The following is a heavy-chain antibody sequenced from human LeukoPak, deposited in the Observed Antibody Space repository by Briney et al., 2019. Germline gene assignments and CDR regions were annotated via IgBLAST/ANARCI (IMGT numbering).Heavy chain of an antibody. CDR2: ISWNSGSI. CDR1: GFTFDDYA. V-gene: IGHV3-9*01. CDR3: AKDREGMATLLDY. D-gene: IGHD5-24*01. J-gene: IGHJ4*02. Sequence: PGRSLRLSCAASGFTFDDYAMHWVRQAPGKGLEWVSGISWNSGSIGYADSVKGRFTISRDNAKNSLYLQMNSLRAEDTALYYCAKDREGMATLLDYWGQGTLVTVTS.